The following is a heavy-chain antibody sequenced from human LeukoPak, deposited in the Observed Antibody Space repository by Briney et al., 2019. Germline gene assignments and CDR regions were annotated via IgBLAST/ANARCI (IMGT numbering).Heavy chain of an antibody. D-gene: IGHD3-3*01. Sequence: ASVKVSCKASGYTFTGYYMHWVRQAPGQGLEWMGWINPNSGGTNYAQKFQGRVTMTRDTSISTAYMELSMLRSDDTAVYYCNIEPITIFGVVRQRAENFDYWGQGTLVTVSS. CDR1: GYTFTGYY. V-gene: IGHV1-2*02. J-gene: IGHJ4*02. CDR3: NIEPITIFGVVRQRAENFDY. CDR2: INPNSGGT.